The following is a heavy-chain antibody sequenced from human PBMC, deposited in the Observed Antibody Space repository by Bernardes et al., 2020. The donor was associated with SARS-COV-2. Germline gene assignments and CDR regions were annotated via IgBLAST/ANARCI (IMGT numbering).Heavy chain of an antibody. CDR2: ISSSTSYI. D-gene: IGHD3-22*01. V-gene: IGHV3-21*01. Sequence: WGSLRLSCAASGFTFSSYNMNWVRQAPGKGLEWVSSISSSTSYIYYADSVKGRFTISRDNAKNSLYLQMNSLRAEDTAVYYCARGAHHYYDSSGFMSSFDYWVQGTLVTVSS. J-gene: IGHJ4*02. CDR1: GFTFSSYN. CDR3: ARGAHHYYDSSGFMSSFDY.